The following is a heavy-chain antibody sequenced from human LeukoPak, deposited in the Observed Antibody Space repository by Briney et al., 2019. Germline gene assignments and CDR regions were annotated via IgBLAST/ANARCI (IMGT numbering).Heavy chain of an antibody. J-gene: IGHJ5*02. V-gene: IGHV4-34*01. Sequence: KPSETLSLTCAVYGGSFSGYYLSWIRQPPGKGLEWIGEINHSGSTNYNPSLKSRVTISVDTSKNQFSLKLSSVTAADTAVYYCARQLSIAAAGTPFDPWGQGTLVTVSS. CDR1: GGSFSGYY. D-gene: IGHD6-13*01. CDR2: INHSGST. CDR3: ARQLSIAAAGTPFDP.